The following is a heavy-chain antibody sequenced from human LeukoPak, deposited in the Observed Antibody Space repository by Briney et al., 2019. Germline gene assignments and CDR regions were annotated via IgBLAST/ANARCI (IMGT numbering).Heavy chain of an antibody. D-gene: IGHD6-13*01. J-gene: IGHJ4*02. CDR2: IIPIFGTA. CDR1: GGTFSSYA. Sequence: SVQVSCKASGGTFSSYAISWVRQAPGQGLEWMGGIIPIFGTANYAQKSQGRVTITADESTSTAYMELSSLRSEDTAVYYCARDLHGTFDYWGQGTLVTVSS. CDR3: ARDLHGTFDY. V-gene: IGHV1-69*13.